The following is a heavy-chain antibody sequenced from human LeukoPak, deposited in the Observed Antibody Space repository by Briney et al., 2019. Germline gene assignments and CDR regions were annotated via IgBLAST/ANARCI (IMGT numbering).Heavy chain of an antibody. V-gene: IGHV1-18*01. Sequence: ASVKVSCKASGYTFTSYGISWVRQAPGQGLEWMGWISGYNGNPNYAQKLQGRVTKTTDTSTSTAYTELRSLRADDTAVYYCGRSYSSSHPDWFDPWGQGTLVTVSS. CDR1: GYTFTSYG. J-gene: IGHJ5*02. CDR3: GRSYSSSHPDWFDP. D-gene: IGHD6-6*01. CDR2: ISGYNGNP.